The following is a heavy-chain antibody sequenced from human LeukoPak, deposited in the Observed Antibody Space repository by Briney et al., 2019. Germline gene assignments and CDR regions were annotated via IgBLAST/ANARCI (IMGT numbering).Heavy chain of an antibody. V-gene: IGHV3-20*04. CDR1: GFTFADYG. CDR2: INWNGGST. CDR3: ARDHVIYAELPTCLSDP. D-gene: IGHD1-7*01. Sequence: GGSLRLSCAASGFTFADYGLSWVPQAPGKGLEWVSGINWNGGSTGYVDSVKGRFTISRDNAKNSLYLQMNSLRVEDTALYYCARDHVIYAELPTCLSDPWGQGTLVTVSS. J-gene: IGHJ5*02.